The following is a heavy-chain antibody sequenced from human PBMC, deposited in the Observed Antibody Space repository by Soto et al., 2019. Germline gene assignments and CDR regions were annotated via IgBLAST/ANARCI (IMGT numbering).Heavy chain of an antibody. Sequence: QVQLVQSGAEVKKPGASVNVSCKASGYTFTGYYMYWVRQAPGQGLEWMGWINPISGGTNYAQKFQGRVTMTRGTSISTAYMELSRLRSDDTAVYYCARGGSSSWSHFDYWGQGTLVTVSS. V-gene: IGHV1-2*02. J-gene: IGHJ4*02. D-gene: IGHD6-13*01. CDR2: INPISGGT. CDR3: ARGGSSSWSHFDY. CDR1: GYTFTGYY.